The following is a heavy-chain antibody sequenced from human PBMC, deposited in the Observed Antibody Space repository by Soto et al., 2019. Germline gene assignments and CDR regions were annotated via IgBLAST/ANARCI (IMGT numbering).Heavy chain of an antibody. CDR3: ARDRYGDSGYYYYGMDV. CDR1: GYTFTSYG. J-gene: IGHJ6*02. D-gene: IGHD4-17*01. V-gene: IGHV1-18*04. Sequence: QVQLVQSGAEVKKPGASVKVSCKASGYTFTSYGISWVRQAPGQGLEWMGWISAYNGNTNYAQKPQGRVTMTTDTSTSTAYMELRSLRSDDTAVYYCARDRYGDSGYYYYGMDVWGQGTTVTVSS. CDR2: ISAYNGNT.